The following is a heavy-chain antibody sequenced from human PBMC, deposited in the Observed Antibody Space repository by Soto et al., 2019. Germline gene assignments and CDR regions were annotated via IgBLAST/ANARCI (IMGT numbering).Heavy chain of an antibody. D-gene: IGHD3-10*01. CDR2: IYYSGST. CDR3: AREEEYGSGWHYFDY. V-gene: IGHV4-31*03. CDR1: GGSISSGGYY. Sequence: PSETLSLTCTVSGGSISSGGYYWSWIRQHPGKGLEWIGYIYYSGSTYYNPPLKSRVTISVDTSKNQFSLKLSSVTAADTAVYYCAREEEYGSGWHYFDYWGQGTLVTVSS. J-gene: IGHJ4*02.